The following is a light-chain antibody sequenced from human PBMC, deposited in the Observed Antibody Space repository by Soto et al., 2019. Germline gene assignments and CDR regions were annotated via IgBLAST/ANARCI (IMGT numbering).Light chain of an antibody. Sequence: QSVLTQPASVSGSPGQSITISCTGTSSDVGGYNYVSWYQHHPGKAPKLIIYDVSNRPSGVPNRFSGSKSGNTASLTISGLQAEDEADYYCSSYTSSSSLGVFGTGTKVTVL. CDR1: SSDVGGYNY. CDR2: DVS. J-gene: IGLJ1*01. CDR3: SSYTSSSSLGV. V-gene: IGLV2-14*03.